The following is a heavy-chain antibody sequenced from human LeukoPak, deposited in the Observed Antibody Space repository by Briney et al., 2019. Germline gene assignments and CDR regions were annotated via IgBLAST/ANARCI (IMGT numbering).Heavy chain of an antibody. V-gene: IGHV3-48*03. Sequence: GGSLRLSCAASGFTFSSYGMNWVRQAPGKGLEWVSYISSSGSTIYYADSVKGRFTISRDNAKNSLYLQMNSLRAEDTAVYYCALPRGAYYDSSGSLFDYWGQGTLVTVSS. CDR2: ISSSGSTI. J-gene: IGHJ4*02. CDR1: GFTFSSYG. D-gene: IGHD3-22*01. CDR3: ALPRGAYYDSSGSLFDY.